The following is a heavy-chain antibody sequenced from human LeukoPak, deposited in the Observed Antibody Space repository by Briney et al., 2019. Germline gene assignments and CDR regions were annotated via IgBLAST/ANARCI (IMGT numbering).Heavy chain of an antibody. J-gene: IGHJ4*02. Sequence: KPSETLSLTCAVSAYSISSGYYWAWIRQPPGKGLEWIGSIYHSGSTYYNPSLKSRVTISIDTSKNQFSLKLSSVTAADTGVYYCTRHGIECSSTNCYWATVRYWGQGTLVTVSS. V-gene: IGHV4-38-2*01. CDR2: IYHSGST. CDR3: TRHGIECSSTNCYWATVRY. CDR1: AYSISSGYY. D-gene: IGHD2-2*01.